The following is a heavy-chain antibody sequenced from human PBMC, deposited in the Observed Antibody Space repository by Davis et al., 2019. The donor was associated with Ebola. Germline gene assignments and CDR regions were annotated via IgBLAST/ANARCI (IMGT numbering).Heavy chain of an antibody. V-gene: IGHV4-34*01. CDR3: ARGVGYSGYDILYYYYYGMDV. CDR2: INHSGST. J-gene: IGHJ6*02. D-gene: IGHD5-12*01. Sequence: SETLSLTCAVYGGSFSGYYWSWIRQPPGKGLEWIGEINHSGSTNYNPSLKSRVTISVDTSKNQFSLKLSSVTAADTAVYYCARGVGYSGYDILYYYYYGMDVWGQGTTVTVSS. CDR1: GGSFSGYY.